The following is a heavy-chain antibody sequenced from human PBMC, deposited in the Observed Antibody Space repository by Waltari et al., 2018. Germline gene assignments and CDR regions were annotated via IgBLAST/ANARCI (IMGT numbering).Heavy chain of an antibody. D-gene: IGHD6-13*01. Sequence: QVQLVQSGAELKKPGSSVKVSCKVSGGSFSTHAITWVRQAPGQGLELMGGIIPMFGTANYAQKIQDRVTINTDESMTTAYMHLSSLTSDDTAVYYCARGGLYGQQLLESAFEIWGQGTKVTVSS. CDR2: IIPMFGTA. CDR3: ARGGLYGQQLLESAFEI. CDR1: GGSFSTHA. V-gene: IGHV1-69*05. J-gene: IGHJ3*02.